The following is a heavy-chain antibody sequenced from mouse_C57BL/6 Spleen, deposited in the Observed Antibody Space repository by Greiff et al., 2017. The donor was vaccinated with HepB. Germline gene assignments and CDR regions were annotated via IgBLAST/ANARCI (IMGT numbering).Heavy chain of an antibody. V-gene: IGHV1-82*01. D-gene: IGHD2-4*01. CDR1: GYAFSSSW. Sequence: QVQLKESGPELVKPGASVKISCKASGYAFSSSWMNWVKQRPGKGLEWIGRIYPGDGDTNYNGKFKGKATLTADKSSSTAYMQLSSLTSEDSAVYFCAKYDYDGEAWFAYWGQGTLVTVSA. CDR3: AKYDYDGEAWFAY. CDR2: IYPGDGDT. J-gene: IGHJ3*01.